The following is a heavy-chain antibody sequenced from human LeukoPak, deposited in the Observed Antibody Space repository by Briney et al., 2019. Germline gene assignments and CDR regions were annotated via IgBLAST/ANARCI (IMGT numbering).Heavy chain of an antibody. Sequence: GGSLRLSCAASGFVFSSNWMTWVRQAPGKGLEWVANIKQDGSGNYYVDSVKGRFTISRDNANNSLYLQMHSLRAEDTSVYYCARGLRWVDYWGQGTLVTVSS. J-gene: IGHJ4*02. CDR2: IKQDGSGN. V-gene: IGHV3-7*04. CDR1: GFVFSSNW. D-gene: IGHD4-23*01. CDR3: ARGLRWVDY.